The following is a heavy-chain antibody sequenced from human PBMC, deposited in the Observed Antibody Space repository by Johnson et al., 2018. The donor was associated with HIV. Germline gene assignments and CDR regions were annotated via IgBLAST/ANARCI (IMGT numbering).Heavy chain of an antibody. Sequence: VHLVESGGGLVQPGRSLRLSCTASGFTFSNYAMHWVRQAPGKGLEWVAVISYDGSYKYYADSVKGRFTISRDNSKNTLSLHMNSLRAEDTAVFYCARGVVGVLSNALDIWGQGTMVSVSS. J-gene: IGHJ3*02. CDR2: ISYDGSYK. D-gene: IGHD3-16*01. CDR3: ARGVVGVLSNALDI. V-gene: IGHV3-30*01. CDR1: GFTFSNYA.